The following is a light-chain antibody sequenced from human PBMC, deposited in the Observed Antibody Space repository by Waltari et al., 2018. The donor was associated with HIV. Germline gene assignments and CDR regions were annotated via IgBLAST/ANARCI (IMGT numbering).Light chain of an antibody. J-gene: IGLJ2*01. V-gene: IGLV2-14*01. CDR1: SSDVGGYNY. Sequence: QSALTQPASVSGSPGQSITISYTGTSSDVGGYNYVSWYQQHPGKAPKLMIYDVSNRPSGVSNRFSGSKSGNTASLTISGLQAEDEADYYCSSYTSSSTFYVVFGGGTKLTVL. CDR3: SSYTSSSTFYVV. CDR2: DVS.